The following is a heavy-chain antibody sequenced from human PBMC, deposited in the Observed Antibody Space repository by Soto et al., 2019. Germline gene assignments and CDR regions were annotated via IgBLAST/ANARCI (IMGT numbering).Heavy chain of an antibody. CDR2: IKSKTDGGTT. CDR1: GFTFTNAW. J-gene: IGHJ1*01. CDR3: TTARGTYGAEYFQH. V-gene: IGHV3-15*01. Sequence: SLRLSCAASGFTFTNAWMSWVRQAPGKGLEWVGRIKSKTDGGTTDYAAPVKGRFAISRDDSKNMLYLQMNSLKTDDTTVYYCTTARGTYGAEYFQHWGQGTLVTVSS. D-gene: IGHD4-17*01.